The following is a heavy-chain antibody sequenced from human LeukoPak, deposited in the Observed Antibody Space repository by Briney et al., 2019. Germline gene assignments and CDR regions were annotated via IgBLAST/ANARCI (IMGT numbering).Heavy chain of an antibody. V-gene: IGHV3-21*01. CDR1: GFTISSYS. CDR3: ARGRGPFDY. CDR2: ISRSSSYI. Sequence: PGGSLRVSCAASGFTISSYSMNWVRQAPGKGLEWVSSISRSSSYIYYADSVKGRFTISRDNAKNSLYLQMNSLRAEDTAVYYCARGRGPFDYWGQGTLVTVSS. J-gene: IGHJ4*02.